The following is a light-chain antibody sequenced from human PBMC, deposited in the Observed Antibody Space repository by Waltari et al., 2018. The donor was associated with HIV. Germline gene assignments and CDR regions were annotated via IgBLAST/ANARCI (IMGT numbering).Light chain of an antibody. CDR3: AAWDDSLSGPV. CDR2: RTN. Sequence: LTQPHSVSESPGKTVTISCTGSSGRIASNYVQWYQQLPGTAPKVLIYRTNQRSSGVPDRFSGSKSGTSASLAISGLRSEDEADYYCAAWDDSLSGPVFGGGTKLTVL. CDR1: SGRIASNY. V-gene: IGLV1-47*01. J-gene: IGLJ3*02.